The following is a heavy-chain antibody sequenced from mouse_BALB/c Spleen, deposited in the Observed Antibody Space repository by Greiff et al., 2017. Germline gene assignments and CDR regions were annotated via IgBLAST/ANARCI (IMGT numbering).Heavy chain of an antibody. J-gene: IGHJ2*01. CDR3: TRDYVYFDY. V-gene: IGHV5-6-4*01. CDR2: ISSGGSYT. D-gene: IGHD2-12*01. Sequence: DVKLVESGGGLVKPGGSLKLSCAASGFTFSSYTMSWVRQTPEKRLEWVATISSGGSYTYYPDSVKGRFTISRDNAKNTLYLQMSSLKSEDTAMYYCTRDYVYFDYGGQGTTLKVSS. CDR1: GFTFSSYT.